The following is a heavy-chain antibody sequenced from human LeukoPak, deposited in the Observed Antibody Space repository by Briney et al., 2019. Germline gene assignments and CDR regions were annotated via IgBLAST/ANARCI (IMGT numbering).Heavy chain of an antibody. CDR1: GFTFSTYV. CDR3: VKGSAAARPYYFDS. V-gene: IGHV3-23*01. Sequence: PGGCLRLSCAASGFTFSTYVMSWVRQAPGEGLEWVSAISGSNDSTYYADSVGGRFTVTRDNSKNTLYLQMNSLRAEDTAIYYCVKGSAAARPYYFDSWGQGTLVTVSS. D-gene: IGHD2-2*01. J-gene: IGHJ4*02. CDR2: ISGSNDST.